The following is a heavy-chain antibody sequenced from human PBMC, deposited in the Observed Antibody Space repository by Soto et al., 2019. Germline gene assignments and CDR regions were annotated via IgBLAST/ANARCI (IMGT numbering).Heavy chain of an antibody. CDR1: GFTFSSYA. CDR3: ARVRRRILHQEFDY. CDR2: ISYDGSNK. D-gene: IGHD2-15*01. J-gene: IGHJ4*02. V-gene: IGHV3-30-3*01. Sequence: GGSLRLSCAASGFTFSSYAMHWVRQAPGKGLEWVAVISYDGSNKYYADSVKGRFTISRDNSKNTLYLQMNSLRAEDTAVYYCARVRRRILHQEFDYWGQGTLVTVSS.